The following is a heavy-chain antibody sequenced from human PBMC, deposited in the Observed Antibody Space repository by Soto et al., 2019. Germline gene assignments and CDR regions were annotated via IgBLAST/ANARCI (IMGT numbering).Heavy chain of an antibody. V-gene: IGHV3-21*01. CDR1: GFTFSSYS. CDR3: AREIKDDILTGYYVGSITDY. J-gene: IGHJ4*02. Sequence: PGGSLRLSCAASGFTFSSYSMNWVRQAPGKGLEWVSSISSSSSYIYYADSVKGRFTISRDNAKNSLYLQMNSLRAEDTAVYYCAREIKDDILTGYYVGSITDYWGQGALVTVSS. D-gene: IGHD3-9*01. CDR2: ISSSSSYI.